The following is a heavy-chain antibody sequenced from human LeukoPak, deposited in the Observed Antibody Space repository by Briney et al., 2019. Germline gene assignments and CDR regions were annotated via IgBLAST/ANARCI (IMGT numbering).Heavy chain of an antibody. D-gene: IGHD2-2*01. V-gene: IGHV1-18*01. J-gene: IGHJ6*03. CDR1: GYTFSTYG. Sequence: GASVKVSCQASGYTFSTYGINWVRQAPGQGLEWMGWISVYSGHANYAQKLQGRVTMTTDTSTSTAYMELRSLRSDDTAVYYCARAIKDIVVVPAAKIESLRNYYYYMDVWGKGTTATVSS. CDR2: ISVYSGHA. CDR3: ARAIKDIVVVPAAKIESLRNYYYYMDV.